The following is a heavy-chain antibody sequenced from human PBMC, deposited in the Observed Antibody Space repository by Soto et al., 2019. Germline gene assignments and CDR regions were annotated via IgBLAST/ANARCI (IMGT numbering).Heavy chain of an antibody. Sequence: QVQLQQWGAGLLKPSETLSLTCAVYGGSFSGYYWSWIRQPPGKGLECIGEINHSGSTNYNPSLTSRVNISVETSKNQLSLKLSYVTAADTAVYYCARECGPTVAGYYYYYYMDVWGKGTTVTVSS. CDR1: GGSFSGYY. V-gene: IGHV4-34*01. CDR3: ARECGPTVAGYYYYYYMDV. J-gene: IGHJ6*03. D-gene: IGHD6-19*01. CDR2: INHSGST.